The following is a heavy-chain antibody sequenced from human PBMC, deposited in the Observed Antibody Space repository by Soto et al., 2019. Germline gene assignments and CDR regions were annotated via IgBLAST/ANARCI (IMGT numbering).Heavy chain of an antibody. CDR3: ARDRRHCSGGSCTFDI. CDR2: IIPIFGTA. Sequence: QVQLVQSGAEVKKPGSSVKVSCKASGGTFSSYAISWVRQAPGQGLEWMGGIIPIFGTANYAQKFQGRVTITADESTSTAYMELSSLRSEDTAVYYCARDRRHCSGGSCTFDIWGQGTMVTVSS. D-gene: IGHD2-15*01. V-gene: IGHV1-69*12. J-gene: IGHJ3*02. CDR1: GGTFSSYA.